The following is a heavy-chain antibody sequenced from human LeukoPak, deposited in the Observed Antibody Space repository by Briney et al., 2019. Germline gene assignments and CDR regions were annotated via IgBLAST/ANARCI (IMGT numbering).Heavy chain of an antibody. Sequence: ASVKVSCKASGYTFTGYYMHWVRQAPGQGLEWMGWINPNSGGTNYAQKFQGRFTMTRDTSISTAYMELSRLRSDDTAVYFCARDHGSGTYYYYYYMDVWGKGTTVTISS. CDR3: ARDHGSGTYYYYYYMDV. D-gene: IGHD3-10*01. V-gene: IGHV1-2*02. CDR2: INPNSGGT. CDR1: GYTFTGYY. J-gene: IGHJ6*03.